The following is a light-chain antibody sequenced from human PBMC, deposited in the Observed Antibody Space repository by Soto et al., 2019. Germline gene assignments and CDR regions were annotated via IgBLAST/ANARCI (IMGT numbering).Light chain of an antibody. CDR3: QQYSSFYRP. CDR2: DAS. V-gene: IGKV1-5*01. J-gene: IGKJ1*01. Sequence: DILMTQSPSTLSACVGDRVNITCRASQSVRRWLAWYQLKPGKAPKLLISDASTLESGVPSRFSGSGSGTEFTLTISSLLPDDFATYYCQQYSSFYRPFGQGTKVDIK. CDR1: QSVRRW.